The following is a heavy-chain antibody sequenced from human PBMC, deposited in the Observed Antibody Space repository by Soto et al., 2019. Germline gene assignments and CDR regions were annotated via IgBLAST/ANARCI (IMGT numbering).Heavy chain of an antibody. CDR3: ARGLDILTGYYRHNWFDP. CDR2: IIPIFGTA. V-gene: IGHV1-69*13. CDR1: GGTFSSYA. D-gene: IGHD3-9*01. J-gene: IGHJ5*02. Sequence: SVKVSCKASGGTFSSYAISWVRQAPGQGLEWMGGIIPIFGTANYAQKFQGRVTITADESTSTAYMELSSLRSEDTAVYYCARGLDILTGYYRHNWFDPWGQGTLVTVSS.